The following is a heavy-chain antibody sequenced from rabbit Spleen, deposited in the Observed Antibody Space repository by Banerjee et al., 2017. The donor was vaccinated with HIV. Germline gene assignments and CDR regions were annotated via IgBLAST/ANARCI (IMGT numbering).Heavy chain of an antibody. CDR2: IYTGSSGYT. V-gene: IGHV1S40*01. CDR1: GFSFSSSYY. J-gene: IGHJ6*01. D-gene: IGHD8-1*01. Sequence: QSLEESGGALVKPGASLTLTCTASGFSFSSSYYMCWVRQAPGKGLEWIACIYTGSSGYTYYASWATGRFTCSKTSSTTVTLQMTSLTAADTATYFCARDTGSSFSSYGMDLWGPGTLVTVS. CDR3: ARDTGSSFSSYGMDL.